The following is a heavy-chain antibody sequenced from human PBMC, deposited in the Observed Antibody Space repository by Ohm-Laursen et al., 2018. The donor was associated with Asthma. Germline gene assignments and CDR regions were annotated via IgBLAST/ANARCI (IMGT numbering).Heavy chain of an antibody. CDR3: AKALSGDYDFWSGYLEY. CDR2: ISSSSSTI. D-gene: IGHD3-3*01. CDR1: GFTFSSYS. J-gene: IGHJ4*02. Sequence: SLRLSCAASGFTFSSYSMNWVRQAPGKGLEWVSYISSSSSTIYYADSVKGRFTISRDNSKNTLYLQMNSLRAEDTAVYYCAKALSGDYDFWSGYLEYWGQGTLVTVSS. V-gene: IGHV3-48*01.